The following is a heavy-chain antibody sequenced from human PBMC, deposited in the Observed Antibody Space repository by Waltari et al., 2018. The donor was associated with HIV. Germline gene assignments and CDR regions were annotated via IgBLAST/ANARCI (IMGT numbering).Heavy chain of an antibody. V-gene: IGHV3-74*01. Sequence: EVQLVESGGGLVQPGGSLRLSCAASGFPFSSYWMHWVRQAPGKGLVWVSRINSDGSSTSYADSVKGRFTISRDNAKNTLYLQMNSLRAEDTAVYYCARARLRDYGDDGGYWGQGTLVTVSS. CDR1: GFPFSSYW. CDR2: INSDGSST. CDR3: ARARLRDYGDDGGY. D-gene: IGHD4-17*01. J-gene: IGHJ4*02.